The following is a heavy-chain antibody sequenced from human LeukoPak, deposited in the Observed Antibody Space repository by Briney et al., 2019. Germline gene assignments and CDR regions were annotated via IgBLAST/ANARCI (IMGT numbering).Heavy chain of an antibody. CDR3: AIFMVWGVISFDY. V-gene: IGHV1-2*02. CDR1: GYTFTGYY. Sequence: ASVKVSCKASGYTFTGYYMHWVRQAPGQGLEWMGWINPNSGGTNYAQKFQDRVAMTRDTSISTAYMELSRLRSDDTAVYYCAIFMVWGVISFDYWGQGTLVTVSS. CDR2: INPNSGGT. J-gene: IGHJ4*02. D-gene: IGHD3-10*01.